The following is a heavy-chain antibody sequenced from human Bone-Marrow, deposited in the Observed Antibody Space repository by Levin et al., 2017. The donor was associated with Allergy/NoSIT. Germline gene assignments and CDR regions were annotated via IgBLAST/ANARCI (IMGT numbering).Heavy chain of an antibody. CDR1: GLTVNGEY. D-gene: IGHD1-14*01. Sequence: GGSLRLSCAASGLTVNGEYLSWVRQAPGKGLEWVSVIYSGGKTYYADSVKGRFIISRDISKNTLHLQMNSLRGEDTAVYYCARSAGIRYGMDVWGQGTTVTVS. J-gene: IGHJ6*02. V-gene: IGHV3-53*01. CDR2: IYSGGKT. CDR3: ARSAGIRYGMDV.